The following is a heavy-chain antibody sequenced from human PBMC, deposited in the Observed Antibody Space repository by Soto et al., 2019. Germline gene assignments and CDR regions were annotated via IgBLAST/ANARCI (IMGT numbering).Heavy chain of an antibody. CDR2: ISYDGSNK. CDR1: GFTFSSYA. CDR3: ARDLTIFGVVPSDYYYYGMDV. D-gene: IGHD3-3*01. V-gene: IGHV3-30-3*01. J-gene: IGHJ6*02. Sequence: GGSLRLSCAASGFTFSSYAMHWVRQAPGKGLEWVAVISYDGSNKYYADSVEGRFTISRDNSKNTLYLQMNSLRAEDTAVYYCARDLTIFGVVPSDYYYYGMDVWGQGTTVTVSS.